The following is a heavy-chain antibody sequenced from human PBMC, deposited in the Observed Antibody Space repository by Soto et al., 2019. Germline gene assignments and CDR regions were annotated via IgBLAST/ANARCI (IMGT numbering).Heavy chain of an antibody. CDR2: IIPIFGTA. V-gene: IGHV1-69*13. CDR1: GGTFSSYA. D-gene: IGHD3-10*01. J-gene: IGHJ6*02. CDR3: ARRSPYYYGSGIYYYGMDV. Sequence: GASVKVSCKASGGTFSSYAISWVRQAPGQGLEWIGGIIPIFGTANYAQKFQGRVTITADESTSTAYMELSSLRSEDTAVYYCARRSPYYYGSGIYYYGMDVWGQGTTVTVS.